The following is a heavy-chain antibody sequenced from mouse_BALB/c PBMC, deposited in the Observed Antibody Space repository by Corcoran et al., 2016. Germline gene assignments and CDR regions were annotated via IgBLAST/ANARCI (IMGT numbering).Heavy chain of an antibody. CDR1: GYTFTNYG. CDR3: ARWGGNYYFDY. Sequence: QIQLVQSGPELKKPGETVKISCKASGYTFTNYGMNWVKQAPGKGLKWMGWINTYTGEPTYADDFKGRFAFSLETSASTAYLQINNLKNEDTATYFCARWGGNYYFDYWGHGTTLTVSS. D-gene: IGHD2-1*01. V-gene: IGHV9-3-1*01. CDR2: INTYTGEP. J-gene: IGHJ2*01.